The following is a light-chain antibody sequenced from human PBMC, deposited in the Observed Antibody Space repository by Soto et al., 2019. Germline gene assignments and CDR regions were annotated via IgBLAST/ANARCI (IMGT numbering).Light chain of an antibody. CDR1: SRDIGDYNY. CDR3: SSSTSSSTLVL. V-gene: IGLV2-14*03. CDR2: DVS. J-gene: IGLJ2*01. Sequence: QSALTQPASVSGSPGQSITISCTGTSRDIGDYNYVSWYQQHPGKAPKLMIYDVSNRPSGVSIRFSGSKSGNTASLTISGLHAEDEADYYCSSSTSSSTLVLFGGGTKLTVL.